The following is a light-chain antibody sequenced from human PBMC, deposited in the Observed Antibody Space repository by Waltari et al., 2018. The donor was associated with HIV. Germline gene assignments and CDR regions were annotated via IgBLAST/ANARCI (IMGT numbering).Light chain of an antibody. V-gene: IGLV3-25*03. CDR2: KDT. CDR1: ALPKQY. J-gene: IGLJ3*02. CDR3: QSADSNASLWV. Sequence: SYELTQPPSVSVSPGQTARITCSGDALPKQYAYWYQQRPGQAPGLGIYKDTERPSGIPERCSGSSSGTTATLTIIGVQAQDEADYHCQSADSNASLWVFGGGTKLTVL.